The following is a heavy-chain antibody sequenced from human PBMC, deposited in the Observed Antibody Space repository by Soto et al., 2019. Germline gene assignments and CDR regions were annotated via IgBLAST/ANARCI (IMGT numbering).Heavy chain of an antibody. D-gene: IGHD3-10*01. CDR1: GGSISSSKW. CDR2: IYHSGST. J-gene: IGHJ4*02. CDR3: ARDPRYYGSGYYYSDS. V-gene: IGHV4-4*02. Sequence: SETLSLTCAVSGGSISSSKWWGWVRQPPRQGLEWIGEIYHSGSTNYNPSLKSRVTISVDKSKNQFSLKLSSVTAAATAVYYCARDPRYYGSGYYYSDSWGQGTLVTVSS.